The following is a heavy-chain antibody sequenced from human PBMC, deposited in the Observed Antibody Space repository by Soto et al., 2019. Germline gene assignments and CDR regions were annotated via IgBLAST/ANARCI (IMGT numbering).Heavy chain of an antibody. D-gene: IGHD4-17*01. V-gene: IGHV1-69*12. CDR3: EHSGGDYGDYGGVDY. Sequence: QVQLVQSGAEVKKPGSSVKVSCKASGGTFSSYAISWVRQAPGQGLEWMGGIIPIFGTANYAQKFQGRVTITAAASTRTAYMELSSLRSENSAVYYCEHSGGDYGDYGGVDYWGQGTLVTVSS. CDR1: GGTFSSYA. CDR2: IIPIFGTA. J-gene: IGHJ4*02.